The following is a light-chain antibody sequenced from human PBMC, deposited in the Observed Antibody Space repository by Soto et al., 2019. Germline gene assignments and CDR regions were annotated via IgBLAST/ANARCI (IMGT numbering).Light chain of an antibody. J-gene: IGKJ5*01. CDR3: HQYGSSFT. CDR1: QTINNNY. CDR2: GAS. Sequence: IVWTQSPGTLSLSPGERATLSCRASQTINNNYLAWYRHKPGQGTRLLIYGASTRLTGIPDRFSGSGSGTDFTLPITRLEPEDFAVYYCHQYGSSFTFGQGTRLDIK. V-gene: IGKV3-20*01.